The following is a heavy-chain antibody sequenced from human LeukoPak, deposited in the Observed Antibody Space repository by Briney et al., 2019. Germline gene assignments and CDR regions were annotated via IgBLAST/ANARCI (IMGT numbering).Heavy chain of an antibody. CDR1: GFTFSSYA. CDR2: ISGSGDNT. CDR3: AKGSYYDSSGSFYFDY. V-gene: IGHV3-23*01. J-gene: IGHJ4*02. Sequence: GGSLRLSCAASGFTFSSYAMSWSRQAPGKGLEWVSGISGSGDNTYYADSVKGRFTISRDNSKNTLYVQVNSLGTEDTAAYYCAKGSYYDSSGSFYFDYWGQGTLVTVSS. D-gene: IGHD3-22*01.